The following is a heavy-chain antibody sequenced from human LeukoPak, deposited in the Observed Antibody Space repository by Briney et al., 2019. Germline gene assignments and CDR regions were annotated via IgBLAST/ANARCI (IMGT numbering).Heavy chain of an antibody. Sequence: LSLTCAVYGGSFSGYYWSWVRQAPGKGLEWVGFIRSKGYGGTIEYAASVKGRFTISRDDSKSIAYLQMNSLKTEDTAVYYCARGAYYDFWSGYLFQHWGQGTLVTVSS. V-gene: IGHV3-49*04. D-gene: IGHD3-3*01. CDR1: GGSFSGYY. CDR3: ARGAYYDFWSGYLFQH. CDR2: IRSKGYGGTI. J-gene: IGHJ1*01.